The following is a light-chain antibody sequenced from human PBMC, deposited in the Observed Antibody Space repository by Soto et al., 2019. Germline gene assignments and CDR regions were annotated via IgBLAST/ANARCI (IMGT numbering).Light chain of an antibody. V-gene: IGLV2-14*02. J-gene: IGLJ1*01. CDR1: SSDVGSCNF. Sequence: QSVLTQPASVSRSPGQSITISCARTSSDVGSCNFVSWYQHHPGKAPKLIIYEATKRPSGVSSRFSGSKSGNAGSLTISVLQPEDEADYYCSSYRIYTTLAVLGTGTNVTVL. CDR3: SSYRIYTTLAV. CDR2: EAT.